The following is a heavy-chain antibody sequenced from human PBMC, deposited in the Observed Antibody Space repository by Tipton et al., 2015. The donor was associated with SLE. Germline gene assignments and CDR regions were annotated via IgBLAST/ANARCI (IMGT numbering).Heavy chain of an antibody. CDR1: GGSIDGFY. CDR2: IYYGGST. J-gene: IGHJ3*02. CDR3: ASGGYYVGAFDI. D-gene: IGHD1-26*01. Sequence: TLSLTCTVSGGSIDGFYWTWIRQPPGKGLEWIGNIYYGGSTNYNPSLMSRVTISADMSKNHFSLKLSSVTAADTAVYYCASGGYYVGAFDIWGQGKMVTVSS. V-gene: IGHV4-59*08.